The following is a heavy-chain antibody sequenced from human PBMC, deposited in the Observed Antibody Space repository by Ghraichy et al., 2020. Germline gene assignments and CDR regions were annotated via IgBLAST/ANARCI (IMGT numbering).Heavy chain of an antibody. D-gene: IGHD3-22*01. CDR1: GGSISSYY. V-gene: IGHV4-59*01. J-gene: IGHJ6*02. Sequence: SQTLSLTCTVSGGSISSYYWSWIRQPPGKGLEWIGYIYYSGSTNYNPSLKSRVTISVDTSKNQFSLKLSSVTAADTAVYYCARGGPYDSSGYYDPYLYYYGMDVWGQGTTVTVSS. CDR3: ARGGPYDSSGYYDPYLYYYGMDV. CDR2: IYYSGST.